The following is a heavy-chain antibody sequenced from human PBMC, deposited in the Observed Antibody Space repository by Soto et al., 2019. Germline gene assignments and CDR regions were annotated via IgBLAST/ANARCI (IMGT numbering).Heavy chain of an antibody. D-gene: IGHD4-4*01. J-gene: IGHJ4*02. CDR1: GYIFTGYY. CDR2: INPISGGT. CDR3: ARTTSLRPFKAFDY. Sequence: QVHLVQSGAEVKKPGASVKVSCKASGYIFTGYYIHWVRQAPGQGLEWMGYINPISGGTTYAQKFQCMITMTRDTSIKTVYFDLSRLTSDDPAVYSCARTTSLRPFKAFDYWGQGTLVTVAS. V-gene: IGHV1-2*02.